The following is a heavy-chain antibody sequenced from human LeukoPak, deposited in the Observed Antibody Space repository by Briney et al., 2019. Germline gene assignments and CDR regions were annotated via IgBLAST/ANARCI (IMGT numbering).Heavy chain of an antibody. CDR3: ARDSADISV. V-gene: IGHV3-30*07. CDR2: ISYDQSNK. D-gene: IGHD5-12*01. CDR1: GFTFSSYA. J-gene: IGHJ6*04. Sequence: PGGSLRLSCAASGFTFSSYAMHWVRQAPGKGLEWVAVISYDQSNKNYADSVKGRFTISRDNAKNTVYLQMNSLRAEDTAVYYCARDSADISVWGKGTTVTVSS.